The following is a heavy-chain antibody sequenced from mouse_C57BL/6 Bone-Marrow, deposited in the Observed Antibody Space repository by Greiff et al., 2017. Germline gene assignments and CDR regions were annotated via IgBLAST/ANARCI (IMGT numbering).Heavy chain of an antibody. CDR3: AREIYYDYDSYYFDY. CDR2: ISDGGSYT. J-gene: IGHJ2*01. V-gene: IGHV5-4*01. CDR1: GFTFSSYA. Sequence: EVKVEESGGGLVKPGGSLKLSCAASGFTFSSYAMSWVRQTPEKRLEWVATISDGGSYTYYPDNVKGRFTISRDNAKNNLYLQMSHLKSEDTAMYYCAREIYYDYDSYYFDYWGQGTTLTVSS. D-gene: IGHD2-4*01.